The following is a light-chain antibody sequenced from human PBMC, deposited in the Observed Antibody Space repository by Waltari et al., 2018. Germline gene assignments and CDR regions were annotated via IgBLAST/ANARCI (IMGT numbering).Light chain of an antibody. CDR3: QQRSNWYT. CDR2: DAS. CDR1: QSVSSY. Sequence: DIVLTQSPATLSLSPGERATLSCRASQSVSSYLAWYQQKPGQAPRLLSYDASNRATCIPARFSGSGSGTDFTLTISGLEPEDFAVYYCQQRSNWYTFGQGTKLEIK. J-gene: IGKJ2*01. V-gene: IGKV3-11*01.